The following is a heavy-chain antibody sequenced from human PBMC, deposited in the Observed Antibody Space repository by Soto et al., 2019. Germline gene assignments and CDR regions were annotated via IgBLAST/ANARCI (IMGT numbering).Heavy chain of an antibody. V-gene: IGHV3-11*05. J-gene: IGHJ4*02. CDR1: GFTFSDYY. D-gene: IGHD3-10*01. CDR3: ARGTGIDYYGSGSPLAYFDY. CDR2: ISSSSSYT. Sequence: GGSLRLSCAASGFTFSDYYMSWIRQAPGKGLEWVSYISSSSSYTNYADSVKGRFTISRDNAKNSLYLQMNSLRAEDTAVYYCARGTGIDYYGSGSPLAYFDYWGQGTLVTVSS.